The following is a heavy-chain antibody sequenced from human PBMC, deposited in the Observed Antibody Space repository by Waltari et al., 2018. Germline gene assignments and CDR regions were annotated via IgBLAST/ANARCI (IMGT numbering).Heavy chain of an antibody. Sequence: QLYLVESGGGVVQPGRSLRLSCAASVFTFSSYGMHWVRQPAGKGLHWVAVISSTGSNTYYADSVRGRFTISRDNSKNILYLQMNSLRAEDTAVYYCARDIAFGGVIVMNEAFDFRGRGTTVTVSP. CDR1: VFTFSSYG. D-gene: IGHD3-16*02. J-gene: IGHJ3*01. V-gene: IGHV3-33*01. CDR3: ARDIAFGGVIVMNEAFDF. CDR2: ISSTGSNT.